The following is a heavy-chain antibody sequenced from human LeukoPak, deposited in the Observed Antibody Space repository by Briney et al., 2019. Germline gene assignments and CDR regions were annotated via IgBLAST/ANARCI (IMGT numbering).Heavy chain of an antibody. D-gene: IGHD3-10*01. CDR1: GGSISSSSYY. V-gene: IGHV4-39*01. J-gene: IGHJ4*02. Sequence: SETLSLTCTVSGGSISSSSYYWGWIRQPPGKGLEWIGSIYYSGSTYYNPSLKSRVTISVDTTKNQFSLKLSSVTAADTAVYYCARGYSYGSGSYYFDYWGQGTLVTVSS. CDR3: ARGYSYGSGSYYFDY. CDR2: IYYSGST.